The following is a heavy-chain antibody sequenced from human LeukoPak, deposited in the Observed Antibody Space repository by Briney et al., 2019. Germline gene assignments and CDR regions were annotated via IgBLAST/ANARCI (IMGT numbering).Heavy chain of an antibody. J-gene: IGHJ4*02. CDR1: GFTFSNYA. D-gene: IGHD3-22*01. CDR3: ARRDGSGYYVLDY. V-gene: IGHV3-23*01. Sequence: PGGSLRLSCAASGFTFSNYAMSWVRQAPGKGLEWVSTLGGCGVLTYYADAVRGRFTDTRDNTKNTLYMQVNGLRAEDTAVYYCARRDGSGYYVLDYWGQGFLVTVSS. CDR2: LGGCGVLT.